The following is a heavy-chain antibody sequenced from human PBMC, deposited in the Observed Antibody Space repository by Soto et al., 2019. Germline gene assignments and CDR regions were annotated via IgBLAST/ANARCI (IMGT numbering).Heavy chain of an antibody. D-gene: IGHD3-3*01. CDR2: ISAYNGNT. CDR1: GYTFTSYG. CDR3: ARDLGNEVTIFGVVIAYNWFDP. J-gene: IGHJ5*02. V-gene: IGHV1-18*01. Sequence: ASVKVSCKASGYTFTSYGISWVRQAPGQGLEWMGWISAYNGNTNYAQKLQGRVTMTTDTSTSTAYMELRSLRSDDTAVYYCARDLGNEVTIFGVVIAYNWFDPWGQGTLVTVSS.